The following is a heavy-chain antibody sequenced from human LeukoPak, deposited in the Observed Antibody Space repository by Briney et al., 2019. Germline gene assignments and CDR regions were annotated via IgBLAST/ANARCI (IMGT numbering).Heavy chain of an antibody. CDR3: ARDSEQPTPYFDY. Sequence: GGSLRLSCAASGFTFSDYYMSWIRQAPGKGLEWVSYISSSGSTIYYADSVKGRFTISRDNAKNSLDLQMNSLRAEDTAVYYCARDSEQPTPYFDYWDQGTLVTVSS. CDR2: ISSSGSTI. D-gene: IGHD6-13*01. CDR1: GFTFSDYY. J-gene: IGHJ4*02. V-gene: IGHV3-11*01.